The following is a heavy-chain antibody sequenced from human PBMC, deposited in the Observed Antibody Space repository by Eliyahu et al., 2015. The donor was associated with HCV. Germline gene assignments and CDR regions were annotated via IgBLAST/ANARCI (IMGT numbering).Heavy chain of an antibody. D-gene: IGHD1/OR15-1a*01. V-gene: IGHV3-23*01. CDR1: GFTFXDYA. CDR3: ARDPMGNRDWDFDL. Sequence: EVQLLESGGGLVQPGGSLRLSCTASGFTFXDYAMXWVRQAPGKGXQWVSVIRPSGSDIEYAASVRGRFTISRDNSKNTLSLQMNSLRVEDTAIYYCARDPMGNRDWDFDLWGQGTLVTVST. CDR2: IRPSGSDI. J-gene: IGHJ4*02.